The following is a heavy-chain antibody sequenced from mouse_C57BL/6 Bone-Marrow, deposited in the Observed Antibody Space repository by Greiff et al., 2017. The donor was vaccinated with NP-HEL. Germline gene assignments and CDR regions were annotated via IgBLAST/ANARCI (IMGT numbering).Heavy chain of an antibody. CDR3: ARCYYYGSSPSYWYFDV. J-gene: IGHJ1*03. V-gene: IGHV1-69*01. D-gene: IGHD1-1*01. CDR1: GYTFTSYW. Sequence: QVQLKQPGAELVMPGASVKLSCKASGYTFTSYWMHWVKQRPGQGLEWIGEIDPSDSYTNYNQKFKGKSTLTVDKSSSPAYMQLSSLTSEDSAVYYCARCYYYGSSPSYWYFDVWGTGTTVTVSS. CDR2: IDPSDSYT.